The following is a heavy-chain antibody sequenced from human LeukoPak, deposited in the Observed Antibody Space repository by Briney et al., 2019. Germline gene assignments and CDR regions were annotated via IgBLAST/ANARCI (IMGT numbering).Heavy chain of an antibody. Sequence: SETLSLTCTVSGGSISSYYWSWIRQPPGKGLEWIGYIYYSGSTNYNPSLKSRVTISVDTSKNQFSLKLSSVTAADTAVYYCASSYGDYVDAFDIWGQGTMVTVSS. J-gene: IGHJ3*02. V-gene: IGHV4-59*01. CDR2: IYYSGST. CDR3: ASSYGDYVDAFDI. D-gene: IGHD4-17*01. CDR1: GGSISSYY.